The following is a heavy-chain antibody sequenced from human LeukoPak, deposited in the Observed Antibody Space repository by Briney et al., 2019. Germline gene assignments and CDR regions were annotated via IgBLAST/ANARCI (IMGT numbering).Heavy chain of an antibody. Sequence: PSETLSLTCTVSGGSISSYYWSWIRQPPGKGLEWIGFIYYSGSTKYNPSLKSRVNISVDTSKNQFSLKLSSVTAADTAVYFCARVTDVAVAGMGSFDYWGQGTLVTVSS. CDR2: IYYSGST. V-gene: IGHV4-59*01. J-gene: IGHJ4*02. D-gene: IGHD6-19*01. CDR1: GGSISSYY. CDR3: ARVTDVAVAGMGSFDY.